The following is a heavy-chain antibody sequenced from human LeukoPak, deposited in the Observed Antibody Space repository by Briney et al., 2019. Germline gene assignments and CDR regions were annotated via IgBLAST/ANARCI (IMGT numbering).Heavy chain of an antibody. D-gene: IGHD3-10*01. CDR3: ARDLLWYYGSGSGLDY. Sequence: GGSLRLSCAASGFTFSSYSMNWVRQAPGKGLEWVAVISYDGSNKYYADSVKGRFTISRDNSRNTMYLQMNSLGAEDTAVYYCARDLLWYYGSGSGLDYWGQGTLVTVSS. CDR2: ISYDGSNK. V-gene: IGHV3-30*03. J-gene: IGHJ4*02. CDR1: GFTFSSYS.